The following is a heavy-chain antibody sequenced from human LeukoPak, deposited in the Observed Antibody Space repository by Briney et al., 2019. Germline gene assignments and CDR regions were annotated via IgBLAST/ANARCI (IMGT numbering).Heavy chain of an antibody. D-gene: IGHD7-27*01. J-gene: IGHJ4*02. CDR3: TSIPGD. Sequence: PGGSLRLSCAASGFTFSSYWMHWVRQAPGKGPVWVSRINSDGSSTSYADSVRGRFTVSRDNAQNTLYLQMNSLRAEDTAVYYCTSIPGDWGQGTLVTVSS. CDR1: GFTFSSYW. V-gene: IGHV3-74*01. CDR2: INSDGSST.